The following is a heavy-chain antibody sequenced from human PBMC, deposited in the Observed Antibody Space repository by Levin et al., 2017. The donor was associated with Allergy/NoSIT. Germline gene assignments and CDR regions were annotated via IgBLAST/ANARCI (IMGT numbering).Heavy chain of an antibody. V-gene: IGHV3-64D*06. J-gene: IGHJ4*02. D-gene: IGHD1-26*01. CDR2: ISSNGGST. Sequence: GGSLRLSCSVSGVIFSSYGMHWVRQAPGKGLEYVSAISSNGGSTYYADSVKGRFTISRDNSKNTLYLQMSSLRAEDTAVYYCVIGPIVGNYFDYWGQGTLVTVSS. CDR1: GVIFSSYG. CDR3: VIGPIVGNYFDY.